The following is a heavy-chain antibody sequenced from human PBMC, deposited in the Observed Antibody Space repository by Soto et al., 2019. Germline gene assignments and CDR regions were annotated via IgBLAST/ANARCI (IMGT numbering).Heavy chain of an antibody. D-gene: IGHD5-12*01. CDR3: ARSGRDGYNP. CDR2: VKNDGSEE. J-gene: IGHJ5*02. V-gene: IGHV3-7*01. Sequence: GGSLRLSCEASGFTFSNFWMTWVRQAPGKGLEWVANVKNDGSEENYLDSVNGRFTISSDNTKNLVYLQMNRLRAEDTAVYYCARSGRDGYNPWGQGTLVTVSS. CDR1: GFTFSNFW.